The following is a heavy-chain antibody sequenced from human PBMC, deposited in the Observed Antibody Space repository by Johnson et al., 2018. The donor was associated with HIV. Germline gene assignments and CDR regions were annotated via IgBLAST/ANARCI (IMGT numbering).Heavy chain of an antibody. Sequence: QVQLVESGGGVVQPGRSLRLSCVASGFTFSSYGMHWVRQAPGKGLEWVAVIWYDGSNKYYADSVKGRFTISRDNSKNTLYLQMNSLRAEDTAVYYCAKESMSRIVVVVAAAPPTACDIWGQGTMVTVSS. CDR3: AKESMSRIVVVVAAAPPTACDI. V-gene: IGHV3-33*06. J-gene: IGHJ3*02. CDR2: IWYDGSNK. CDR1: GFTFSSYG. D-gene: IGHD2-15*01.